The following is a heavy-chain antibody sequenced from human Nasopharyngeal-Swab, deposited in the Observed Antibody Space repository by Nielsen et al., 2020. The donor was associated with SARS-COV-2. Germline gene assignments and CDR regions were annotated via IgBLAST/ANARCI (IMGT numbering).Heavy chain of an antibody. CDR1: GFSFSTYT. J-gene: IGHJ4*02. Sequence: GGSLRPSCAASGFSFSTYTMNWVRQAPGKGLEWLSSISSDSGAKYHADSVKGRFTISRDNAKNSLYLEMNSLRAEDTAVYYCLRGDRRDYWGPGTLVSVSS. D-gene: IGHD3-22*01. CDR2: ISSDSGAK. CDR3: LRGDRRDY. V-gene: IGHV3-21*01.